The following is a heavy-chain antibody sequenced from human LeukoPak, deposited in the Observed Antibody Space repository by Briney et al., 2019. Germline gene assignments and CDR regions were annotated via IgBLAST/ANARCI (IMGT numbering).Heavy chain of an antibody. CDR2: ISYVGSNK. CDR3: AKDLGAAGNDLFDY. J-gene: IGHJ4*02. Sequence: GGSLRLSCAASGFTFSSYAMHWVRQAPGKGLEWVAVISYVGSNKYYADSVKGRFTISRDNSKNTLYLQMNSLRAEDTAVYYCAKDLGAAGNDLFDYWGQGTLVTVSS. CDR1: GFTFSSYA. V-gene: IGHV3-30*04. D-gene: IGHD6-13*01.